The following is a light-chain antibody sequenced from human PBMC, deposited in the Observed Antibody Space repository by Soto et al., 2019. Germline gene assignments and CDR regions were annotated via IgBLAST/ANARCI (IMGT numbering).Light chain of an antibody. CDR3: AGWDDSLNGVV. CDR2: SNN. V-gene: IGLV1-44*01. CDR1: SSNIGSNT. Sequence: QSVLTQPPSASGTPGQRVTISCSGSSSNIGSNTVSWYQQLPGTAPNLLIYSNNQRPSGVPDRFSGSKSGTSASLAISGLQSEDEADYYCAGWDDSLNGVVFGGGTQLTVL. J-gene: IGLJ2*01.